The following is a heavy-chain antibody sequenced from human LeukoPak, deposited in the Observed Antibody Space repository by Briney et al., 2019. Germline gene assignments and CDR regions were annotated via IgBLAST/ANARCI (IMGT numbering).Heavy chain of an antibody. V-gene: IGHV3-7*04. CDR1: GFTVSSYW. Sequence: GGSLRLSCGVSGFTVSSYWMSWVRQAPGKGLEWVATIKQDGSEKYYMDSVKGRFTIPRDNAKNTLYLQMNSLRAEDTAVYYCARVSYYYGSGSYRPTAVYYFDYWGQGTLVTASS. CDR2: IKQDGSEK. D-gene: IGHD3-10*01. CDR3: ARVSYYYGSGSYRPTAVYYFDY. J-gene: IGHJ4*02.